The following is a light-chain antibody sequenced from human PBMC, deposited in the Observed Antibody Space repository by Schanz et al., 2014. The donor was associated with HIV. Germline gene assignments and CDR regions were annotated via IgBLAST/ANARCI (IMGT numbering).Light chain of an antibody. J-gene: IGKJ2*01. CDR3: QQRSNWPPYT. V-gene: IGKV3-11*01. CDR1: QSVSRY. CDR2: GAS. Sequence: PGERATLSCRASQSVSRYLAWYQQKPGQAPRLLISGASTRATGIPDRFSGSGSGTDFTLTISRVEPEDFAVYYCQQRSNWPPYTFGQGTKLEIK.